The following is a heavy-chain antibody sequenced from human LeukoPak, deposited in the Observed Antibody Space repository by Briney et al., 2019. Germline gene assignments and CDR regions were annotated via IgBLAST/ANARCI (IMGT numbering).Heavy chain of an antibody. CDR2: IYYSGST. D-gene: IGHD3-3*01. V-gene: IGHV4-59*01. CDR3: ARALTYDFWSRANPYYFDY. J-gene: IGHJ4*02. Sequence: SETLSLTCTVSGGSISSYYWSWIRQPPGKGLEWIGYIYYSGSTNYNPSLKSRVTISVDTSKNQFSLKLSSVTAAGTAVYYCARALTYDFWSRANPYYFDYWGQGTLVTVSS. CDR1: GGSISSYY.